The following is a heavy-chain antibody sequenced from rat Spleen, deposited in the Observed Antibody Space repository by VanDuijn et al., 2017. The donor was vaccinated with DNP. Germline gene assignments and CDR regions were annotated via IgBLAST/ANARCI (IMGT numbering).Heavy chain of an antibody. V-gene: IGHV5-27*01. CDR2: ISTGGGGT. D-gene: IGHD1-12*02. CDR1: GFTFSDYY. CDR3: TRHQYYDGTYYNWFAY. Sequence: EVQLVESGGGLVQPGRSLKLSCAASGFTFSDYYMAWVRQAPTKGLEWVAYISTGGGGTYYRDSVKGRFTISRDNAKSTLYLQMDSLRSEDTASYYCTRHQYYDGTYYNWFAYWGQGTLVTVSS. J-gene: IGHJ3*01.